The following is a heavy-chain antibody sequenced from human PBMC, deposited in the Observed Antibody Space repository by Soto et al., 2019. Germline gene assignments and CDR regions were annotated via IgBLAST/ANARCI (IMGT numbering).Heavy chain of an antibody. J-gene: IGHJ6*02. CDR2: IYSGGST. D-gene: IGHD3-3*01. Sequence: GGSLRLSCAASGFTVSTNYMSWVRQAPGKGLEWVSIIYSGGSTYYADSVKGRFTISRDNSKNTLYLQMNSLRAEDTAVYYCASLTIYGLGYYYYGMDVWGQGTTVTVSS. V-gene: IGHV3-53*01. CDR3: ASLTIYGLGYYYYGMDV. CDR1: GFTVSTNY.